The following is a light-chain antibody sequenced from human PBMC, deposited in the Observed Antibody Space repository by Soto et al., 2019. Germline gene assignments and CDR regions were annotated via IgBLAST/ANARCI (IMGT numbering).Light chain of an antibody. CDR1: SSNIGAGYD. CDR3: QSFGGSLSGMV. V-gene: IGLV1-40*01. CDR2: GNS. Sequence: QSVLTQPPSVSGAPGQRVTISCTGSSSNIGAGYDVHWYQQLPGTAPKLLIYGNSNRPSGVPDRFSGSKSGTSASLAITGLQAEDEADYHCQSFGGSLSGMVFGGGTKLTVL. J-gene: IGLJ3*02.